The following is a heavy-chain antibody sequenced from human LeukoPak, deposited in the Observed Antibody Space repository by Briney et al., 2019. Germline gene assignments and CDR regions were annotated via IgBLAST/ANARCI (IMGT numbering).Heavy chain of an antibody. D-gene: IGHD5-18*01. CDR2: ISSSSSSI. Sequence: GGSLRLSCAASGFTFSSYSMNWVRQAPGKGLEWVSSISSSSSSIYYTDSVKGRFTISRDNAKNSLYLQMNSLRAEDTAVYYCARASGDIVETATMGSYWGQGTLVTVSS. V-gene: IGHV3-21*01. CDR1: GFTFSSYS. CDR3: ARASGDIVETATMGSY. J-gene: IGHJ4*02.